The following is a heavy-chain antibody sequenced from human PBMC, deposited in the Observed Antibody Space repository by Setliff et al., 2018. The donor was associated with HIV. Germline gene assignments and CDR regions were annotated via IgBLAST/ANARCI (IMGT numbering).Heavy chain of an antibody. CDR1: GGSISSSSYY. V-gene: IGHV4-39*07. J-gene: IGHJ1*01. CDR3: ARLSRIAAVYFQH. D-gene: IGHD6-25*01. Sequence: SETLSLTCTVSGGSISSSSYYWGWIRQPPGKGLEWIGSIYYSGSTYYNPSLKSRVTISVDTSKNQFSLKLSSVTAADTAVYYCARLSRIAAVYFQHWGQGTLVTVSS. CDR2: IYYSGST.